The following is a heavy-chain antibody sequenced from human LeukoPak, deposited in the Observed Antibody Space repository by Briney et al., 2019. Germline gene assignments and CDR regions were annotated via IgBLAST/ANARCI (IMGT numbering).Heavy chain of an antibody. CDR1: GFIFNDYA. CDR2: ISGSGVNT. Sequence: RSGGSLRLSCTAAGFIFNDYAMSWVRQAPGKGLEWVSVISGSGVNTYHADSVKGRFTISRDNSKNTVFLQMNSLRAEDTAVYYCAKDRNYDFWSGYYNYFDYWGQGTLVTVSS. D-gene: IGHD3-3*01. CDR3: AKDRNYDFWSGYYNYFDY. J-gene: IGHJ4*02. V-gene: IGHV3-23*01.